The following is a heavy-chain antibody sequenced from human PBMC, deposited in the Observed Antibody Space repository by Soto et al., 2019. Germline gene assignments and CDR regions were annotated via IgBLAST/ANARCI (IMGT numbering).Heavy chain of an antibody. V-gene: IGHV2-70*01. D-gene: IGHD6-13*01. CDR1: GFSLTTSGVG. J-gene: IGHJ6*03. Sequence: SGPTLVNPTQTLTLTCTLSGFSLTTSGVGVGWIRQPPGKALEWLALIDWDDDKHYSTSLKTRLTISKDTSKNQVVLTMTNMDPVDTATYYCARMIQYSSRWPPMDVWGKGTTVTLS. CDR2: IDWDDDK. CDR3: ARMIQYSSRWPPMDV.